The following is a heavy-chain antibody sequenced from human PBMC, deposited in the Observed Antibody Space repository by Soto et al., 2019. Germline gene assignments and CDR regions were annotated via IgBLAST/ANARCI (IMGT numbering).Heavy chain of an antibody. J-gene: IGHJ6*03. V-gene: IGHV1-2*02. CDR1: GDSFSAYY. CDR2: INPNGGAT. Sequence: QVQLVQSGAEVKKPGASVKVSCKTSGDSFSAYYLHLVRQAPGQGLEWLGWINPNGGATKYAQKFRGRVAMTRDTSIRTAYLELTSLRSDDTAIYYCARESGGATATLDYYYFYMDVWGKGTTVTVSS. D-gene: IGHD5-12*01. CDR3: ARESGGATATLDYYYFYMDV.